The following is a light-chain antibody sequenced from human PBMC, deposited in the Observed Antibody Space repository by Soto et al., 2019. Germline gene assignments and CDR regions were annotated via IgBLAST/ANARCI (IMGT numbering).Light chain of an antibody. CDR2: GAS. Sequence: IVMTQSPATLSVSPGERATLSCRASQSVRSNLAWYQHKPGQAPRLLFYGASTRAAGIPARFSGGGSGTDFTLTISGLQSEDFAVYYCQQSNKWPYTFGQGTKLEIK. V-gene: IGKV3-15*01. CDR1: QSVRSN. CDR3: QQSNKWPYT. J-gene: IGKJ2*01.